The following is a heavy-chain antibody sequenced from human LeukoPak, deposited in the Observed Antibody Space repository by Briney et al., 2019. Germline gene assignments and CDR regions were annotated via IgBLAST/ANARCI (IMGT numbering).Heavy chain of an antibody. J-gene: IGHJ5*02. CDR1: GYTFTSYG. CDR3: ARDYVVDTVVVPAAMQFDP. CDR2: ISAYNGNT. V-gene: IGHV1-18*01. D-gene: IGHD2-2*03. Sequence: GASVKVSCKASGYTFTSYGISWVRQAPGQGLEWMGWISAYNGNTNYAQKLQGRVTMTTDTSTSTAYMELRSLRSDDTAVYYCARDYVVDTVVVPAAMQFDPWGQGTLVTVSS.